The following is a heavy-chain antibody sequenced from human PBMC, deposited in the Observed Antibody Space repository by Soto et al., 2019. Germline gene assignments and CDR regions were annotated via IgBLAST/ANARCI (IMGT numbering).Heavy chain of an antibody. CDR3: ARGCIAAAGNDAFDI. J-gene: IGHJ3*02. D-gene: IGHD6-13*01. V-gene: IGHV5-51*01. CDR1: GYSFISYW. Sequence: PGESLKISCKTSGYSFISYWISWVRQKPGKGLEWMGIFYPGDSTNTNSPSFQGQVTISVDKSTSTAFLQWNSLKASDTAVYYCARGCIAAAGNDAFDIWGQGTMVTVSS. CDR2: FYPGDSTN.